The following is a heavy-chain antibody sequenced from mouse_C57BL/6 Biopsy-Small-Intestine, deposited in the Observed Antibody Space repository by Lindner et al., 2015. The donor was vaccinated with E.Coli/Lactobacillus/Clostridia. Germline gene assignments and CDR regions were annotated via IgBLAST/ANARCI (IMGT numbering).Heavy chain of an antibody. CDR2: IYPNTGST. D-gene: IGHD1-1*01. CDR3: ARHYYGSYAMDY. V-gene: IGHV1-42*01. J-gene: IGHJ4*01. CDR1: GYSFTGYY. Sequence: VQLQESGPELVKPGASVKISCKTSGYSFTGYYMSWVKQSPEKSLEWIGEIYPNTGSTIYNQKFKDKATLTADKSSSTAYMQLSSLTYEDSAVYYCARHYYGSYAMDYWGQGTSVTVSS.